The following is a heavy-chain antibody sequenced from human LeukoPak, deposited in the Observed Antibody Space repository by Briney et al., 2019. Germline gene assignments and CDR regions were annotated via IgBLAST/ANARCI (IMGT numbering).Heavy chain of an antibody. Sequence: GASVKVSCKASGGTFSSYAISWVRQAPGQGLEWMGRIIPILGIANYAQKFQGRVTITADKSTSTAYMELSSLRSEDTAVYYCARDFDAPCSGGSCYWLEPADYWGQGTLVTVSS. CDR3: ARDFDAPCSGGSCYWLEPADY. J-gene: IGHJ4*02. V-gene: IGHV1-69*04. CDR1: GGTFSSYA. CDR2: IIPILGIA. D-gene: IGHD2-15*01.